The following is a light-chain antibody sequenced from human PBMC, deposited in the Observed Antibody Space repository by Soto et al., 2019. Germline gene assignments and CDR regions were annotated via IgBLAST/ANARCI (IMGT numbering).Light chain of an antibody. CDR3: SSYSGTNYHYV. J-gene: IGLJ1*01. CDR2: EVS. CDR1: SSDVGGYNY. V-gene: IGLV2-8*01. Sequence: QSALTQPPSASGSFGQSVTISCTGTSSDVGGYNYVSWYQQYPGKAPQLMIYEVSERPSGVPDRFSGSKSGNTASLTVSGLQADDEADYYCSSYSGTNYHYVFGTGTKATVL.